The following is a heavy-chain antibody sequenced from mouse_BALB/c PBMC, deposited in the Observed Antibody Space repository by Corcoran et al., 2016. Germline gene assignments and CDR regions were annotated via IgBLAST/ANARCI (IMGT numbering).Heavy chain of an antibody. J-gene: IGHJ2*01. Sequence: DVLLQQSGPELVKPGASVKIPCKASGYTFTDYHMDWVKQSHGESLEWIGDINPNNGGTIYNQKFKGKATLTVDKSSSTDYMELHILTSEDTAVYFCARRDYYGSSPFDYWCQGTTLTVSS. D-gene: IGHD1-1*01. V-gene: IGHV1-18*01. CDR3: ARRDYYGSSPFDY. CDR1: GYTFTDYH. CDR2: INPNNGGT.